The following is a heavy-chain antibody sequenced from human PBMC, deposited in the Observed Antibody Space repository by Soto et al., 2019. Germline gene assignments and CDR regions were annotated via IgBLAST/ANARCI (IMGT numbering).Heavy chain of an antibody. D-gene: IGHD6-19*01. V-gene: IGHV3-7*02. J-gene: IGHJ4*02. CDR2: IKADGSEK. CDR3: ARGRAVAV. Sequence: EVQLVESGGGLVQPGGSLRLSCVASGFTFSNYCMTWVRQAPGKGLEWVANIKADGSEKYYVDSVKGRFIISRDNANNSLSLQMNSLRAEDTGIYYCARGRAVAVWGQGTLVIVSS. CDR1: GFTFSNYC.